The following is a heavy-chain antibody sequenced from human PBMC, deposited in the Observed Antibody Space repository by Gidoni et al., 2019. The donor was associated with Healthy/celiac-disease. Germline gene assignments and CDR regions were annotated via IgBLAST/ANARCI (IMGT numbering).Heavy chain of an antibody. CDR3: ARGSAAAAPFDP. CDR1: GGSISSGSYY. J-gene: IGHJ5*02. D-gene: IGHD6-13*01. Sequence: QVQLQESGPGLVKPSQTLSLTCTGSGGSISSGSYYWSWIRQPAGKGLEWIGRIYTSGSTNYNPSLKSRVTISVDTSKNQFSLKLSSVTAADTAVYYCARGSAAAAPFDPWGQGTLVTVSS. V-gene: IGHV4-61*02. CDR2: IYTSGST.